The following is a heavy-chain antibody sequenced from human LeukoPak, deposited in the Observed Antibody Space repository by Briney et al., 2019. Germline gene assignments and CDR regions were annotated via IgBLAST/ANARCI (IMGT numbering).Heavy chain of an antibody. V-gene: IGHV3-23*01. J-gene: IGHJ4*02. CDR3: AKGQPVRFLEWLLSFDY. D-gene: IGHD3-3*01. Sequence: QPGRSLRLPCAASGFTFSSYAMSWVRQAPGKGLEWVSAISGSGGSTYYADSVKGRFTISRDNSKNTLYLQMNSLRAEDTAVYYCAKGQPVRFLEWLLSFDYWGQGTLVTVSS. CDR1: GFTFSSYA. CDR2: ISGSGGST.